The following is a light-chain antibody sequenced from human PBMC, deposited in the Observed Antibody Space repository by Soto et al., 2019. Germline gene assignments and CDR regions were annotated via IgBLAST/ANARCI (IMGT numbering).Light chain of an antibody. V-gene: IGLV2-14*03. CDR3: SSYTTRNTEV. CDR2: DVT. Sequence: QSALTQPASVSGSPGQSISISCIGTSSDVGAFNYVSWYQHHPGKAPQLIIYDVTSRPSGVSKRFSASKSGNTASLTISGLQAEDEADYYCSSYTTRNTEVFGTGTKVTVL. J-gene: IGLJ1*01. CDR1: SSDVGAFNY.